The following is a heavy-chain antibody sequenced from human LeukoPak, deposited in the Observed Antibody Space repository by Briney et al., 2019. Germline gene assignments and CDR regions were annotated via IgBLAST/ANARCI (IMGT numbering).Heavy chain of an antibody. CDR1: GYTFTSYG. CDR3: ARDLPQGAIFGTYYYYGMDV. D-gene: IGHD3-3*01. V-gene: IGHV1-18*01. CDR2: ISAYNGNT. Sequence: ASVKVSCKASGYTFTSYGISWVRQAPGQGLEWMGWISAYNGNTNYAQKLQGRVTITADKSTSTAYMELSSLRSEDTAVYYCARDLPQGAIFGTYYYYGMDVWGQGTTVTVSS. J-gene: IGHJ6*02.